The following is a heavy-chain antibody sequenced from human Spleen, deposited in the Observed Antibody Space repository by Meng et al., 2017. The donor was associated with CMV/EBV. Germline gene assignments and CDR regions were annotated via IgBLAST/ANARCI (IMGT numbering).Heavy chain of an antibody. CDR2: LSSSSTTI. CDR1: GFTFRSHA. V-gene: IGHV3-48*04. J-gene: IGHJ4*02. D-gene: IGHD4-23*01. Sequence: GGSLRLSCAASGFTFRSHAMSWVRQAPGKGLEWVSYLSSSSTTIYYADSVKGRFTISRDNAKNSLYLQMNSLRAEDTAVYYCARDSYGGNSLVFDYWGQGTLVTVSS. CDR3: ARDSYGGNSLVFDY.